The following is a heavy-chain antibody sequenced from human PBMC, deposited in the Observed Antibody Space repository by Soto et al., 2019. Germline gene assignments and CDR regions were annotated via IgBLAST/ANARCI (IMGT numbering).Heavy chain of an antibody. CDR2: ISDNGGTT. J-gene: IGHJ1*01. D-gene: IGHD2-15*01. V-gene: IGHV3-23*01. Sequence: PRGSLRLSCAGSEFTFSNYAISWVRQAPGKGLEWVSSISDNGGTTYYADSVKGRFTISRDNSKNTLYLQMNSLRAEDTAVYYCAKDGDVGYCSGGSCYPIQHWGQGTLVTVSS. CDR1: EFTFSNYA. CDR3: AKDGDVGYCSGGSCYPIQH.